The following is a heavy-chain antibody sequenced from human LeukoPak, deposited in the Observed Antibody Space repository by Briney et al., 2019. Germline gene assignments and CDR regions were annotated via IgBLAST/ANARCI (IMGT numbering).Heavy chain of an antibody. CDR1: GGTFSSYI. J-gene: IGHJ6*02. CDR2: IIPSLEIV. CDR3: ARSGAYCGGDCNGMDV. V-gene: IGHV1-69*02. Sequence: ASVKVSCKASGGTFSSYIISWVRQAPGQGLEWMGKIIPSLEIVNYSQKFQGRVTISADKSTSTAYMELTSLRSEDTAVYYCARSGAYCGGDCNGMDVWGQGTTVTVPS. D-gene: IGHD2-21*02.